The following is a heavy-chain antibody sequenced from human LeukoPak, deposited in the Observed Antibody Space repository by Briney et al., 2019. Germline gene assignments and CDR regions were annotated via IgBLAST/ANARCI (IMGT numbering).Heavy chain of an antibody. V-gene: IGHV4-59*08. Sequence: SETLSLTCTVSGASISGYYWSWIRQPPGKGLEWIGYIYYSGSTNCNPSLKSRVTISVDTSKNQFSLKLSSVTAADTAVYYCARTLWFGELPVGYWGQGTLVTVSS. CDR2: IYYSGST. CDR1: GASISGYY. J-gene: IGHJ4*02. D-gene: IGHD3-10*01. CDR3: ARTLWFGELPVGY.